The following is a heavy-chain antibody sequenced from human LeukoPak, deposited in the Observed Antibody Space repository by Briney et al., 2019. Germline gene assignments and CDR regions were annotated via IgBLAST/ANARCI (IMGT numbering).Heavy chain of an antibody. CDR2: NTHSGST. V-gene: IGHV4-34*01. Sequence: GSLRLSCAASGFTFSSYWMSWVRQPPGKGLEWIGENTHSGSTNYSPSLKSRVNISVDTSKNQFSLNLTSVTAADTAVYYCARGWSGRFDYWGQGTLVTVSS. D-gene: IGHD3-10*01. CDR1: GFTFSSYW. J-gene: IGHJ4*02. CDR3: ARGWSGRFDY.